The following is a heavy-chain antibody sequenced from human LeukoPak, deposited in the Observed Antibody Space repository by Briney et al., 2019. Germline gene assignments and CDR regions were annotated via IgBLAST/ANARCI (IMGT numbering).Heavy chain of an antibody. Sequence: SETLSLTCTVSGGSISTSSHYWDWIRHPPGKGPEWIGSIYYSGSTYYNPSLKSRVTISVDTSKNQFSLRLSSVTAADTAVYYCASSTATSYATDHWGQGTLVTVSS. D-gene: IGHD4-17*01. J-gene: IGHJ4*02. V-gene: IGHV4-39*01. CDR2: IYYSGST. CDR1: GGSISTSSHY. CDR3: ASSTATSYATDH.